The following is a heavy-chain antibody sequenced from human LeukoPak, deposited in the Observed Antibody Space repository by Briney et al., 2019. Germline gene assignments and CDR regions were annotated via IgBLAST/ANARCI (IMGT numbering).Heavy chain of an antibody. J-gene: IGHJ4*02. V-gene: IGHV3-20*04. D-gene: IGHD2-8*01. CDR3: ARGFRNGPFDC. CDR2: INRNGDST. Sequence: GGSLRLSCEASGFTFDDYGMSWVRKRPGKGLEWVSGINRNGDSTDYADSVKGRFTISRDNAKNSHFLQMNSLEVEDTALYYCARGFRNGPFDCWGQGTLVTVSS. CDR1: GFTFDDYG.